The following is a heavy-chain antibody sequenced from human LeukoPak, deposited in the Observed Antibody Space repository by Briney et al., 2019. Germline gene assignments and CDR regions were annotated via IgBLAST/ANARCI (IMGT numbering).Heavy chain of an antibody. CDR3: ARDVDTAMVMKAFDI. Sequence: GGSLRLSCAASGFIFSSYAMNWVRQAPGKGLEWVSVSGTNIESADSVKGRFTISRDNAKNSLYLQMNSLRAEDTAVYYCARDVDTAMVMKAFDIWGQGTMVTVSS. CDR1: GFIFSSYA. CDR2: SGTNI. J-gene: IGHJ3*02. V-gene: IGHV3-21*01. D-gene: IGHD5-18*01.